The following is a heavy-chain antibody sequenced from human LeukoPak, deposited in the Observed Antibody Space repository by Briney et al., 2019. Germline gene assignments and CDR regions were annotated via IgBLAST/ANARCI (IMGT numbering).Heavy chain of an antibody. CDR3: ARAHYDSSGYHSFDY. J-gene: IGHJ4*02. Sequence: ASVKVSCKASGGTFSSYAISWVRQAPGQGLEWMGGIIPIFGTANYAQKFQGRVTITADESTSTAYMELSSLRSEDTAVYYCARAHYDSSGYHSFDYWGQGTLVTVSS. CDR2: IIPIFGTA. CDR1: GGTFSSYA. D-gene: IGHD3-22*01. V-gene: IGHV1-69*13.